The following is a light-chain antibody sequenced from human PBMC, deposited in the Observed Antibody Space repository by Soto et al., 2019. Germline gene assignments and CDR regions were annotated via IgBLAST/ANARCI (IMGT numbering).Light chain of an antibody. CDR1: SGHSSYI. V-gene: IGLV4-60*03. CDR3: ETWGSDTQA. Sequence: QSVLTQSSSASASLGSSVKLTCTLSSGHSSYIIAWHQQQPGKAPRYLMMLGGAGIHKKGSGIPDRFSGSSSGADRYLTISSLQSDDEADYYCETWGSDTQAFGGGTKVTVL. CDR2: LGGAGIH. J-gene: IGLJ2*01.